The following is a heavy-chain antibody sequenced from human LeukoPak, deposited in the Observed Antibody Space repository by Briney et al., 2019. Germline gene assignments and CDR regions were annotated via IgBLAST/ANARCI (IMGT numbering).Heavy chain of an antibody. J-gene: IGHJ6*01. CDR2: IIPILGIA. D-gene: IGHD2-2*02. CDR3: ARDSVVVPAAIPEEYYYYYYGMDV. CDR1: GGTFSSYA. V-gene: IGHV1-69*04. Sequence: SVKLSCKASGGTFSSYAISWLRQAPGQRLEWMGRIIPILGIANYAQKFQGRVTITADKSTSTAYMELSSLRSEDTAVYYCARDSVVVPAAIPEEYYYYYYGMDVWGQGTTVTVSS.